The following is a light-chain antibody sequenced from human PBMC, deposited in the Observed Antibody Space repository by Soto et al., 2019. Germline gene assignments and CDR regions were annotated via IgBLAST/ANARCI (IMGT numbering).Light chain of an antibody. CDR1: QSVARD. CDR3: QQHTIAMYT. V-gene: IGKV3-20*01. Sequence: EIVLTQSPGTLSLSPGETATLSCRASQSVARDLSWYQQKPGQAPRLLISRAFIGATGIPDRFSGSGSGTDFTLTINRLEPEDHAVYYCQQHTIAMYTFGQGTKLEIK. J-gene: IGKJ2*01. CDR2: RAF.